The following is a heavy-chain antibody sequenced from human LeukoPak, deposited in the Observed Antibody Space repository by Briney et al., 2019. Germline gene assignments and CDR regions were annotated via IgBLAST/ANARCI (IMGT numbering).Heavy chain of an antibody. D-gene: IGHD3-3*01. Sequence: GGSLRLSCAASGFTFSSCALSWVRQAPGKGLEWVSAISGSGGSTYYADSVKGRFTISRDNSKNTLYLQINSLRVEDTAVYFCARVLREWLLFGWFDPWGQGTLVTVSS. J-gene: IGHJ5*02. CDR3: ARVLREWLLFGWFDP. CDR2: ISGSGGST. V-gene: IGHV3-23*01. CDR1: GFTFSSCA.